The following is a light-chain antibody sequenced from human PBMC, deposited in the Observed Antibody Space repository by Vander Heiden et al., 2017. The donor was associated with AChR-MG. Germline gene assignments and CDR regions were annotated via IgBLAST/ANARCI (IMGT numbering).Light chain of an antibody. Sequence: IQFTQSPSSLSASVGDRVTITCRASQGISSYLAWYQQKPGTAPKLLIHTASTLQSGVPSRFSGSGSGTDFTLTISSLQPEDFAIYYCQQRNSYPITFGQGTRLEIK. J-gene: IGKJ5*01. CDR1: QGISSY. CDR2: TAS. CDR3: QQRNSYPIT. V-gene: IGKV1-9*01.